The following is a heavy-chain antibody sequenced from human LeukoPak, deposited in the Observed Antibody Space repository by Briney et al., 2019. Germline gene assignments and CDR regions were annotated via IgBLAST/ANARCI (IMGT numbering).Heavy chain of an antibody. D-gene: IGHD6-13*01. CDR1: GGSISSYY. CDR3: ARVSSSWYQDWYFDL. V-gene: IGHV4-59*12. CDR2: IYYSGST. Sequence: SETLSLTCTVSGGSISSYYWSWIRQPPGKGLEWIGYIYYSGSTNYKPSLKSRVTISVDTSKKQFSLKLSSVTAADTAVYYCARVSSSWYQDWYFDLWGRGTLVTVSS. J-gene: IGHJ2*01.